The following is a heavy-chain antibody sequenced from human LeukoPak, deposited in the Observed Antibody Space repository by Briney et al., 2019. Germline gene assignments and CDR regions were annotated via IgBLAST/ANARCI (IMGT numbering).Heavy chain of an antibody. J-gene: IGHJ5*02. D-gene: IGHD4-17*01. CDR3: AAAGDDYGDYAT. V-gene: IGHV1-58*02. Sequence: SVKVSCKASGFTFTSSAMQGVRQARGQRREWIGWIVVGSGNTNYAQKFQERVTITRDMSTSTAYMELSRLRSEDTAVYYCAAAGDDYGDYATWGQGTLVTVSS. CDR2: IVVGSGNT. CDR1: GFTFTSSA.